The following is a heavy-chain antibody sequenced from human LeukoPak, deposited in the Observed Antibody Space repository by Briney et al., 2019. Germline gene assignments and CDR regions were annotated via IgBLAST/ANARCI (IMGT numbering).Heavy chain of an antibody. J-gene: IGHJ6*02. CDR3: ARRLQIVWYGLDV. Sequence: ASVKVSCKASGYTFTGYYIHWVRQAPGQGLEWMGWVNPNSGGTIYEEKFQGRVNMTRDTSISTAYMELTGLRSDDTAVYYCARRLQIVWYGLDVWGQGTSVTVYS. CDR1: GYTFTGYY. CDR2: VNPNSGGT. V-gene: IGHV1-2*02. D-gene: IGHD2-21*01.